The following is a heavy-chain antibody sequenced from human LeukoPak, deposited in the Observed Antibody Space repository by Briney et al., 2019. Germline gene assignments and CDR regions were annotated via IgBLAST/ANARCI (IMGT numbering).Heavy chain of an antibody. J-gene: IGHJ4*02. CDR3: ASDHSGWLGLGY. D-gene: IGHD6-19*01. V-gene: IGHV4-4*07. CDR2: IYAGGRS. Sequence: SETLSLTCIVSGDSVSSYYWNWIRQPAGKGLEWIGRIYAGGRSNYNPSLRSRVTISVDTSKNQFSLRLSSVTATDTGVYYCASDHSGWLGLGYWGQGTLVSVSS. CDR1: GDSVSSYY.